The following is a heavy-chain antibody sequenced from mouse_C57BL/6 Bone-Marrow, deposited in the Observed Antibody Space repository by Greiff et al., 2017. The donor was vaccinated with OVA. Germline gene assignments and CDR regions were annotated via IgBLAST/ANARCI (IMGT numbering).Heavy chain of an antibody. CDR2: SYPGSGST. Sequence: QVQLQQPGAELVKPGASVKMSCKASGYTFTSYWITWVKQRPGQGLEWIGDSYPGSGSTNYNEKFKSKATLTVDTSSSTAYMQLSSLTSEDSAVYYCARGDYYGSSASGYWGQGTTLTVSS. CDR3: ARGDYYGSSASGY. CDR1: GYTFTSYW. D-gene: IGHD1-1*01. V-gene: IGHV1-55*01. J-gene: IGHJ2*01.